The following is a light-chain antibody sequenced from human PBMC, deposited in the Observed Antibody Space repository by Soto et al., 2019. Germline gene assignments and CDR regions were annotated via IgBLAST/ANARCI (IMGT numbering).Light chain of an antibody. CDR2: AAS. J-gene: IGKJ2*01. CDR3: QHYDSSPPYT. Sequence: EIVLTQSPVTLSLSPGERATLSCRASRSFASSYLGWYQQKPGQAPRLLIYAASTRATGIPVRFSGSGSATDFTLTISRLGPEDSAVYYCQHYDSSPPYTFGQGTKLEIK. CDR1: RSFASSY. V-gene: IGKV3-20*01.